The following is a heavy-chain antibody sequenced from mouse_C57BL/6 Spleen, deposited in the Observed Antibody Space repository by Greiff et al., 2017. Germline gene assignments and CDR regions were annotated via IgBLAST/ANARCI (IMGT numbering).Heavy chain of an antibody. J-gene: IGHJ4*01. D-gene: IGHD2-5*01. CDR2: IRNQANNNAT. Sequence: EVKVEASGGGLVQPGGSMKLSCAASGFTFSDAWMDWVRQSPETGLEWVAEIRNQANNNATYSAASVKGRFTISRDDSKSSVYLQMNSLRAEDTGIYYCTSRNYSNSMDYWGQGTSVTVPS. CDR1: GFTFSDAW. CDR3: TSRNYSNSMDY. V-gene: IGHV6-6*01.